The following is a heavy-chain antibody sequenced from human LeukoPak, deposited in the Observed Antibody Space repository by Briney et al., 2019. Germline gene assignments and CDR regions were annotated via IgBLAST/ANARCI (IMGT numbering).Heavy chain of an antibody. CDR2: IGSGAGTI. V-gene: IGHV3-48*03. D-gene: IGHD3-9*01. CDR3: ARGDRGDDILTVFYDY. Sequence: GGSLRLSCAASGFTFSHYEMNWVRQAPGKGLEWVSYIGSGAGTIFYADFVKGRFTISRDNSKNSLYLQMNNLRADDTAVYYCARGDRGDDILTVFYDYWGQGSLVTVSS. CDR1: GFTFSHYE. J-gene: IGHJ4*02.